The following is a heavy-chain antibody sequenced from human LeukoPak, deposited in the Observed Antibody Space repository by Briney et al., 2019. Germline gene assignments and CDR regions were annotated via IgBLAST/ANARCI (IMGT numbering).Heavy chain of an antibody. Sequence: ASVKVSCKASGGTFSSYAISWVRQAPGQGLEWMGGIIPIFGTANYTQKFQGRVTITADESTSTAYMELSGLRSEDTAVYYCARVAHPTKTGNYYYYYGMDVWGQGTTVTVSS. CDR1: GGTFSSYA. V-gene: IGHV1-69*13. J-gene: IGHJ6*02. CDR2: IIPIFGTA. CDR3: ARVAHPTKTGNYYYYYGMDV. D-gene: IGHD2-8*01.